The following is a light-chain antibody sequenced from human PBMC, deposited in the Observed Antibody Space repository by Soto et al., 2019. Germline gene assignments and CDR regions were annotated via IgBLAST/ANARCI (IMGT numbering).Light chain of an antibody. CDR1: QGINSY. CDR3: QQLNSYPWT. V-gene: IGKV1-9*01. J-gene: IGKJ1*01. CDR2: AAS. Sequence: DIQLTQSPSFLSASVGDRVTITCRASQGINSYLAWYQQKPGKAPKLLIYAASTLQSEVPSRFSGSGSGTEFALTISSLQPEDFATYYCQQLNSYPWTFGQGTKVDIK.